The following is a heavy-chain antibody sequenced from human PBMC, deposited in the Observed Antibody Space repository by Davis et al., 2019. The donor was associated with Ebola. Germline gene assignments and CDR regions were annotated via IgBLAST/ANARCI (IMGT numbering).Heavy chain of an antibody. CDR3: ARLRGCSSTSCYSRGADY. CDR2: IYPGDSDT. V-gene: IGHV5-51*01. D-gene: IGHD2-2*01. CDR1: GYSFTSYW. J-gene: IGHJ4*02. Sequence: GESLKISCKGSGYSFTSYWIGWVRQLPGKGLEWMGIIYPGDSDTRYSPSFQGQVTISADKSISTAYLQWSSLKASDTAMYYCARLRGCSSTSCYSRGADYWGQGTLVTVSS.